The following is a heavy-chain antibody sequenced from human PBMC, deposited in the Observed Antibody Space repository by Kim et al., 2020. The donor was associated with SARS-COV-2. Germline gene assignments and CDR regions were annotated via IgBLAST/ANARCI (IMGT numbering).Heavy chain of an antibody. Sequence: PSLKRRVTISGDTSKNQFSLKLSSVTAADTAVYYCARRRALLWFGFDYWGQGTLVTVSS. J-gene: IGHJ4*02. CDR3: ARRRALLWFGFDY. V-gene: IGHV4-34*01. D-gene: IGHD3-10*01.